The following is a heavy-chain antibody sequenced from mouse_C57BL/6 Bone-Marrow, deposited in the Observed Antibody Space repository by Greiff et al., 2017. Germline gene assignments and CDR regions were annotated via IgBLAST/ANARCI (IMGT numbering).Heavy chain of an antibody. D-gene: IGHD2-3*01. V-gene: IGHV14-4*01. CDR2: IDPENGDT. CDR3: TPYDYWYFDV. J-gene: IGHJ1*03. CDR1: GFNIKDDY. Sequence: VQLKESGAELVRPGASVKLSCTASGFNIKDDYMHWVKQRPEQGLEWIGWIDPENGDTEYASKFQGKATITADTSSNTAYLQLSSLTSEDTAVYYCTPYDYWYFDVWGTGTTVTVSS.